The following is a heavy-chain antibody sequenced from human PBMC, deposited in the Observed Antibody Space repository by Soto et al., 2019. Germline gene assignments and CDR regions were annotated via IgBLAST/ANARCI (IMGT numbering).Heavy chain of an antibody. CDR2: ISGSGGST. D-gene: IGHD3-22*01. CDR1: GFTFSSYA. CDR3: AKGHTADRPQYYYDSSGYYGNNFDY. V-gene: IGHV3-23*01. J-gene: IGHJ4*02. Sequence: GGSLRLSCAASGFTFSSYAMSWVRQAPGKGLEWVSAISGSGGSTYYADSVKGRFTISRDNSKNTLYLQMNSLRAEDTAVYYCAKGHTADRPQYYYDSSGYYGNNFDYWGQGTLVTVSS.